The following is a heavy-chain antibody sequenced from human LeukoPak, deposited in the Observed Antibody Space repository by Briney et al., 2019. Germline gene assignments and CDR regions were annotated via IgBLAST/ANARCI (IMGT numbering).Heavy chain of an antibody. J-gene: IGHJ6*02. V-gene: IGHV1-69*04. CDR1: GGTFSSYA. CDR3: ARDPVVDYYYYYGMDV. D-gene: IGHD2-15*01. CDR2: IIPILGIA. Sequence: SVTVSYKPSGGTFSSYAISWVRQAPGQGLEWMGRIIPILGIANYAQKFQGRVTITADKSTSTAYMELSSLRSEDTAVYYCARDPVVDYYYYYGMDVWGQGTTATVSS.